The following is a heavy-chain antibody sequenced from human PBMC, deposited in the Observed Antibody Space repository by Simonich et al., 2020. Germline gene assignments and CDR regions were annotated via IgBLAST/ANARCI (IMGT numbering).Heavy chain of an antibody. Sequence: QVQLQESGPGLVKPSETLSLTCPVSGGSISSYYLSWIRQPPGKGLEWIGYIYYSGRNNHNPSLKSRVTISVDTSKNQFSLKLSSVTAADTAVYYCARHDRWLQFYFDYWGQGTLVTVSS. CDR1: GGSISSYY. D-gene: IGHD5-12*01. CDR3: ARHDRWLQFYFDY. J-gene: IGHJ4*02. V-gene: IGHV4-59*08. CDR2: IYYSGRN.